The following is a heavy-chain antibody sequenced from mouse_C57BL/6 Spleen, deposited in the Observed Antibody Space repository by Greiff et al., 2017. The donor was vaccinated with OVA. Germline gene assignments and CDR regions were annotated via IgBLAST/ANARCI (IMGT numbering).Heavy chain of an antibody. CDR1: GYTFTSYW. D-gene: IGHD2-2*01. CDR2: IHPNSGST. Sequence: QVQLQQPGAELVKPGASVKLSCKASGYTFTSYWMHWVKQRPGQGLEWIGMIHPNSGSTNYNEKFKSKATLTVDKSSSTAYMQLSSLTSEDSAVYYCAMGYDHYYAMDYWGQGTSVTVSS. J-gene: IGHJ4*01. CDR3: AMGYDHYYAMDY. V-gene: IGHV1-64*01.